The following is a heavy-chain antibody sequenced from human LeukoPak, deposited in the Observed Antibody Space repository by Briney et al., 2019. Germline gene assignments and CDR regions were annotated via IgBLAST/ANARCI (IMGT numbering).Heavy chain of an antibody. CDR2: IGGRGGST. D-gene: IGHD3-9*01. CDR3: AKQGRDWLRDYYYYMDV. Sequence: GGSLRLSCAASGSIFSDYGMSWVRQAPGKGLEWVSTIGGRGGSTYYADSVKGRFTISRDNSKNTLYLQMNSLRAEDTAVYYCAKQGRDWLRDYYYYMDVWGKGTTVTISS. J-gene: IGHJ6*03. V-gene: IGHV3-23*01. CDR1: GSIFSDYG.